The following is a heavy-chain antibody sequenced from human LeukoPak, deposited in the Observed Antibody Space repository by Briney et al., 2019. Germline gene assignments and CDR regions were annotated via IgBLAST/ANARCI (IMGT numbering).Heavy chain of an antibody. D-gene: IGHD1-7*01. J-gene: IGHJ6*03. CDR2: ISAYNGNT. V-gene: IGHV1-18*04. CDR3: ARQLELRVYYYYYYYMDV. Sequence: ASVKVSCKASGYTFTSYYMHWVRQAPGQGLEWMGWISAYNGNTNYAQKLQGRVTMTTDTSTSTAYMELRSLRSDDTAVYYCARQLELRVYYYYYYYMDVWGKGTTVTVSS. CDR1: GYTFTSYY.